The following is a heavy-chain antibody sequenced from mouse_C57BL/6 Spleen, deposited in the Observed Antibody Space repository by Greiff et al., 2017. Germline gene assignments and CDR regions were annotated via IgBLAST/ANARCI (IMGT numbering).Heavy chain of an antibody. V-gene: IGHV1-18*01. Sequence: VQLQQSGPELVKPGASVKIPCKASGYTFTDYNMDWVKQSHGKSLEWIGDINPNNGGTIYNQKFKGKATLTVDKSSSSAYMELRSLTSEDTAVYYCARFYYYGSYGYFDVWGTGTTVTVSS. J-gene: IGHJ1*03. D-gene: IGHD1-1*01. CDR3: ARFYYYGSYGYFDV. CDR2: INPNNGGT. CDR1: GYTFTDYN.